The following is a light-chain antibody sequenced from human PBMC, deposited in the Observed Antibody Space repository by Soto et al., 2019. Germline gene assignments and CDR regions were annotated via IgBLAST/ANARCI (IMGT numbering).Light chain of an antibody. CDR3: CSYAGNRIFV. J-gene: IGLJ7*01. V-gene: IGLV2-23*01. CDR2: EDL. Sequence: HSVLTQPASVSGSPGQSITISCIGTSSDVGAYDLVSWYQQHPGTAPRLIIYEDLRRPSGIDSRFSGSKSGNTASLTIACLRAEDEDNYHCCSYAGNRIFVFGGGTQLTVL. CDR1: SSDVGAYDL.